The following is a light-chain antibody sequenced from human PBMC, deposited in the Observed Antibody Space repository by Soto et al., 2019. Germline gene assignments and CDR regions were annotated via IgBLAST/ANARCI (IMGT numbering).Light chain of an antibody. CDR2: EVS. Sequence: QSALTQPRSVSGSPGQSVTISCTGTSSDVGRYNIVSWYQQHPGKVPKLIIYEVSKRSSGVPDRFSGSKSGNTASLIISGLQVEDEADYYCCSNADKNPQVFGNGTKVTVL. CDR1: SSDVGRYNI. J-gene: IGLJ1*01. V-gene: IGLV2-11*01. CDR3: CSNADKNPQV.